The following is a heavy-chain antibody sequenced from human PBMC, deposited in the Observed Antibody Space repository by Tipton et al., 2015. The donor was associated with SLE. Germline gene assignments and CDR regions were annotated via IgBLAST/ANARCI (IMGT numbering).Heavy chain of an antibody. CDR3: ARTSYGSGSYQH. CDR1: GGSFSDYY. CDR2: INHSGST. V-gene: IGHV4-34*01. J-gene: IGHJ4*02. Sequence: TLSLTCAVYGGSFSDYYWSWIRQPLGKGLEWIGEINHSGSTNYNPSLKSRVTISVDTSKNQLSLKLSSVTAADTAVYYCARTSYGSGSYQHWGQGTLVIVSS. D-gene: IGHD3-10*01.